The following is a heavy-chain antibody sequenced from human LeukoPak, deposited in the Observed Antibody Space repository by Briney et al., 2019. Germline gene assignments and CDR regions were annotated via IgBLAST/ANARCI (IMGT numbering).Heavy chain of an antibody. CDR3: ARGHYGDYGLPNDY. Sequence: GGSLILSCAASGFIFSSYSMNWVRLAPGKGLEGVAYISMSSSIIYYADSVKGRFTISRDNAKNSLYLQMNSLRAEDTAVYYCARGHYGDYGLPNDYWGQGTLVTVSS. V-gene: IGHV3-48*04. J-gene: IGHJ4*02. D-gene: IGHD4-17*01. CDR2: ISMSSSII. CDR1: GFIFSSYS.